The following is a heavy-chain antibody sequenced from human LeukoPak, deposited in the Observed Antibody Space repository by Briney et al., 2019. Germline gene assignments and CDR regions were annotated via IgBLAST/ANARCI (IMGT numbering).Heavy chain of an antibody. V-gene: IGHV4-34*01. J-gene: IGHJ4*02. Sequence: SETLSLTCAVYGGSFSGYYWSWIRQPPGKGLEWIGEINHSGSTNYNPSLKSRVTISVDTSKNQFSLKLSFVTAADTAVYYCARAKPITMIDYWGQGTLVTVSS. CDR2: INHSGST. D-gene: IGHD3-22*01. CDR3: ARAKPITMIDY. CDR1: GGSFSGYY.